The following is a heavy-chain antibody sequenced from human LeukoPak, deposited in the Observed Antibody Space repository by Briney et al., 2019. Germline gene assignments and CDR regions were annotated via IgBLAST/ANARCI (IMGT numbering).Heavy chain of an antibody. CDR3: AREHIIGWFDP. Sequence: PGGSLRLSCAASGFTFSSFAMSWVRQAPGKGLEWVSVISDSGGSTYYADSVKGRFTISRDNAKNSLYLQMNSLRAEDTAVYYCAREHIIGWFDPWGQGTLVTVSS. CDR1: GFTFSSFA. V-gene: IGHV3-23*01. CDR2: ISDSGGST. D-gene: IGHD3-3*01. J-gene: IGHJ5*02.